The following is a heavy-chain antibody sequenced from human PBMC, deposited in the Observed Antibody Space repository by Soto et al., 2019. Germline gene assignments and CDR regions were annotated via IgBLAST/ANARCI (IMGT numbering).Heavy chain of an antibody. D-gene: IGHD6-19*01. Sequence: QLQLQESGPGLVKPSETLSLTCSGSDDSSNSDKHYWGWSRQPPGTGLEWIGSIYYLGNAYYNPSLQPRATISVDKSKSQSALKLNSATAADSAVYFCARLDGMATIADYFDFWGPGALSTVSS. V-gene: IGHV4-39*01. CDR1: DDSSNSDKHY. J-gene: IGHJ4*02. CDR2: IYYLGNA. CDR3: ARLDGMATIADYFDF.